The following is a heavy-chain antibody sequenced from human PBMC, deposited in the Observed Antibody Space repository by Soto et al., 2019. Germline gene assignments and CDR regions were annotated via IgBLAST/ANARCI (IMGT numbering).Heavy chain of an antibody. V-gene: IGHV1-2*02. Sequence: GAAVKVSCKASGYTFTGYYMHWVRQAPGQGLELMGWINPNSGGTNYAQKCQGGVTMTGDTSISTADMERSRLRCYDTAVYYCARDLWGAVAGGSFDIWGQGTMVSV. CDR1: GYTFTGYY. J-gene: IGHJ3*02. CDR2: INPNSGGT. CDR3: ARDLWGAVAGGSFDI. D-gene: IGHD6-19*01.